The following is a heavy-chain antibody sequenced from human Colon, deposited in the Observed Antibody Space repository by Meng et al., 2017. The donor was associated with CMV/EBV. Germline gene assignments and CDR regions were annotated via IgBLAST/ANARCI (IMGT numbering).Heavy chain of an antibody. CDR3: ARGRDAYKTGH. CDR2: IHPSGTT. D-gene: IGHD5-24*01. CDR1: GASSSGDDYC. J-gene: IGHJ4*02. V-gene: IGHV4-31*03. Sequence: TCIGSGASSSGDDYCWNWVRRHPGEGLEWIGCIHPSGTTHYSPSLQRRVTISGDTSKNQFSLSLTSVTVADTAVYFCARGRDAYKTGHWGQGTLVTVSS.